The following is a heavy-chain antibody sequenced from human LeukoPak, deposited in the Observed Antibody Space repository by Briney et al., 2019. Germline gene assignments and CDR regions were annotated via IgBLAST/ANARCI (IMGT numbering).Heavy chain of an antibody. Sequence: PGGSLRLSCAASGFTFDDYGMSWVRQAPGKGLGWVSGINWNGGSTGYADSVKGRFTISRDNAKNSLYLQMNSLRAEDTALYYCARGPVRGVITRSWFDPWGQGTLVTVSS. CDR1: GFTFDDYG. CDR2: INWNGGST. J-gene: IGHJ5*02. D-gene: IGHD3-10*01. CDR3: ARGPVRGVITRSWFDP. V-gene: IGHV3-20*04.